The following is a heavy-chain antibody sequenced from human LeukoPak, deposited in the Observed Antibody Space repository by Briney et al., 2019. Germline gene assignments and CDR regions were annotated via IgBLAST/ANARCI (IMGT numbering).Heavy chain of an antibody. CDR2: IKQDGSEK. V-gene: IGHV3-7*01. CDR1: GFIFSDYW. J-gene: IGHJ4*02. Sequence: GGSLRLSCAASGFIFSDYWMSWVRQAPGKGLEWVANIKQDGSEKYYVDSVKGRFTISRDNVKDSLYLQMNSLRAEDTAVYYCARDLWGVVAHYYFDYWGQGTLVTVSS. D-gene: IGHD2-15*01. CDR3: ARDLWGVVAHYYFDY.